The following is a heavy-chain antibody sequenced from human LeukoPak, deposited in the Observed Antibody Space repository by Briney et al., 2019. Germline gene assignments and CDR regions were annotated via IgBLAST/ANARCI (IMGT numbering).Heavy chain of an antibody. Sequence: SVKVSCKASRGTFSSYAISWVRQAPGQGLEWMGGIIPIFGTANYAQKFQGRVTITADKSTSTAYMELSSLRSEDTAVYYCARAAGSRNHPPFGYWGQGTLVTVSS. CDR1: RGTFSSYA. CDR3: ARAAGSRNHPPFGY. J-gene: IGHJ4*02. D-gene: IGHD1-14*01. V-gene: IGHV1-69*06. CDR2: IIPIFGTA.